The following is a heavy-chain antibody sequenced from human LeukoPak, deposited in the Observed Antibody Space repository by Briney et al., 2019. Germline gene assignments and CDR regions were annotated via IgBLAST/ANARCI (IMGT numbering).Heavy chain of an antibody. CDR3: ARGGLWYYYGSGSYPFNWFDP. V-gene: IGHV3-7*03. CDR2: IKQDGSEK. J-gene: IGHJ5*02. CDR1: GFTLSSYW. D-gene: IGHD3-10*01. Sequence: GGSLRLSCAASGFTLSSYWMSWVRQAPGKGLEWVANIKQDGSEKYYVDSVKGRFTISRDNAKNSLYLQMNSLRAEDTAVYYCARGGLWYYYGSGSYPFNWFDPWGQGTLVTVSS.